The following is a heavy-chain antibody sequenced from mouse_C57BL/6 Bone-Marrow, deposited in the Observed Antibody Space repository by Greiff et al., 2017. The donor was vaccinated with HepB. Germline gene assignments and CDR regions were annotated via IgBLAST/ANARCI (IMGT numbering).Heavy chain of an antibody. D-gene: IGHD1-1*01. CDR3: ASLYYGSSPWFAY. CDR2: ISNGGGST. J-gene: IGHJ3*01. CDR1: GFTFSDYY. Sequence: EVKLVESGGGLVQPGGSLKLSCAASGFTFSDYYMYWVRQTPEKRLEWVAYISNGGGSTYYPDTVKGRFTISRDNAKNTLYLQISRLKSEDTAMYYCASLYYGSSPWFAYWGQGTLVTVSA. V-gene: IGHV5-12*01.